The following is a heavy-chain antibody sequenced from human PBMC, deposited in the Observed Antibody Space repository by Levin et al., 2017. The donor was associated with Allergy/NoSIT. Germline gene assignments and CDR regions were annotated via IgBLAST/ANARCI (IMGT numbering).Heavy chain of an antibody. Sequence: GESLKISCAASGFTFSNAWMSWVRQAPGKGLEWVGRIKSKTDGGTTDYAAPVKGRFTISRDDSKNTLYLQMNSLKTEDTAVYYCTTSWGATLVGRYYYGMDVWGQGTTVTVSS. CDR1: GFTFSNAW. V-gene: IGHV3-15*01. CDR2: IKSKTDGGTT. J-gene: IGHJ6*02. CDR3: TTSWGATLVGRYYYGMDV. D-gene: IGHD1-26*01.